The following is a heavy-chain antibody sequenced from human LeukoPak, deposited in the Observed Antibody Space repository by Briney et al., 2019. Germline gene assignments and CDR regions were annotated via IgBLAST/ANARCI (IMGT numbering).Heavy chain of an antibody. V-gene: IGHV4-34*01. CDR3: ARGLAAVYWGPQTFDY. CDR2: INHSGST. Sequence: PSETLSLTCAVYGGSFSGYYWSWIRQPPGKGLEWIGEINHSGSTNYNPSLKSRVTISVHTSKNQFSLKLSSVTAADTAVYYCARGLAAVYWGPQTFDYWGQGTLVTVSS. CDR1: GGSFSGYY. J-gene: IGHJ4*02. D-gene: IGHD6-13*01.